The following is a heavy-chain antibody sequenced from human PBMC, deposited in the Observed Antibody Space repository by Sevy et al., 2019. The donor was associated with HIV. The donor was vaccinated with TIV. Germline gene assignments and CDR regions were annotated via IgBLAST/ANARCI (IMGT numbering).Heavy chain of an antibody. CDR2: ISYDGSNK. CDR1: GFTFSSYG. Sequence: GGSLRLSCAASGFTFSSYGMHWVRQAPGKGLEWVAVISYDGSNKYYADSVKGRFTISRDNSKNTLYLQMNSLRAEDTAVYYCSKVTYYYDSSGDYYDYWGQGTLVTVSS. D-gene: IGHD3-22*01. J-gene: IGHJ4*02. CDR3: SKVTYYYDSSGDYYDY. V-gene: IGHV3-30*18.